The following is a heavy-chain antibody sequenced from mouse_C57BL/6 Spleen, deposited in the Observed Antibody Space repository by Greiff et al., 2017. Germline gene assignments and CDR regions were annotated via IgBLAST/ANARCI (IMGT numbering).Heavy chain of an antibody. Sequence: QVQLQQSGAELVKPGASVKISCKASGYAFSSYWMNWVKQRPGKGLEWIGQIYPGDGDTNYNGKFKGKATLTADNSSSTAYMQFSSLTSEDAAVYFCARRDYGSSYGDYWGQGTTLTVSS. D-gene: IGHD1-1*01. CDR2: IYPGDGDT. J-gene: IGHJ2*01. CDR1: GYAFSSYW. CDR3: ARRDYGSSYGDY. V-gene: IGHV1-80*01.